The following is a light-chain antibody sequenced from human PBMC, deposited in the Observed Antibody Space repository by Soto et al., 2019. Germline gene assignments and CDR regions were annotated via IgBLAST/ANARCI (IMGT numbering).Light chain of an antibody. CDR3: MQALQTPPWT. CDR2: LGS. CDR1: QSLLHSNGYNY. Sequence: DIVMTQSPLSLPVTPGEPASISCSSIQSLLHSNGYNYLDWYLQKPGQSPQLLIYLGSNRASGVPDRFSGSGSGTDFTLKISRVEAEDVGVYYCMQALQTPPWTFGQGTKVDIK. J-gene: IGKJ1*01. V-gene: IGKV2-28*01.